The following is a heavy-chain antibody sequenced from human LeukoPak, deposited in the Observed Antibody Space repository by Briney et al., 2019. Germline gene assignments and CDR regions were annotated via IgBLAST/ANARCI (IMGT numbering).Heavy chain of an antibody. J-gene: IGHJ4*02. V-gene: IGHV4-59*01. CDR2: IYYSGST. CDR1: GGSISSYY. D-gene: IGHD3-10*01. CDR3: ARARVGWFGELLY. Sequence: SETPSLTCTVSGGSISSYYWSWIRQPPGKGLEWIGYIYYSGSTNYNPSLKSRVTISVDTSKNQFSLKLSSVTAADTAVYYCARARVGWFGELLYWGQGTLVTVSS.